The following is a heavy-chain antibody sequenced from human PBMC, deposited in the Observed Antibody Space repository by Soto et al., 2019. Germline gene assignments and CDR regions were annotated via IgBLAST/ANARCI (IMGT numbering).Heavy chain of an antibody. V-gene: IGHV4-4*02. CDR1: GVSISSGNW. CDR2: IFHDGTA. CDR3: ARLVYDTRLNYMYFDF. D-gene: IGHD2-8*01. Sequence: SETLSLTCAVSGVSISSGNWWTWGRQTPQRGLEYIGEIFHDGTANYYPSFERRVAISVDTSKNQFSLKLTSVTAADTAIYFCARLVYDTRLNYMYFDFWGQGALVTVSS. J-gene: IGHJ4*02.